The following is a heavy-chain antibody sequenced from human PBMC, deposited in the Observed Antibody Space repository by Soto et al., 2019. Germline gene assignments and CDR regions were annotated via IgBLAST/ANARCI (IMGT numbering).Heavy chain of an antibody. CDR3: ARGYGYGDYGHDY. Sequence: GASVKVSCKASGYTFTSYAMHWVRQAPGQRLEWMGWINAGNGNTKYSQKFQGRVTITRDTSASTAYMELSSLRSEDTTVYYCARGYGYGDYGHDYWGQGTLVTVSS. CDR1: GYTFTSYA. J-gene: IGHJ4*02. V-gene: IGHV1-3*01. CDR2: INAGNGNT. D-gene: IGHD4-17*01.